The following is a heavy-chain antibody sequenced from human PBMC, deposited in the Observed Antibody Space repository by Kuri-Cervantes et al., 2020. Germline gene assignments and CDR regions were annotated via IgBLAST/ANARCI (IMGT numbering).Heavy chain of an antibody. CDR1: GYSISSGYY. D-gene: IGHD3-9*01. J-gene: IGHJ5*02. V-gene: IGHV4-38-2*02. CDR2: IFDDGNT. CDR3: ARKAINYDILTGYFPSWFDP. Sequence: GSLRLSCNVFGYSISSGYYWVWIRQPPGKGLEWIASIFDDGNTYYNPSLKSRVTISVDTSKNQFSLKLSSVTAADTAVYYCARKAINYDILTGYFPSWFDPWGQGTLVTVSS.